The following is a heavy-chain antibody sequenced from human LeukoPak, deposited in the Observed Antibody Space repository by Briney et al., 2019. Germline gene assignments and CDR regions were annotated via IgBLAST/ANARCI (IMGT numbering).Heavy chain of an antibody. CDR1: GGSHRGYY. D-gene: IGHD2-15*01. V-gene: IGHV4-34*01. Sequence: SETLSLTRAFYGGSHRGYYWSWIRQPPWKGLEWMGEINHSGCTNYNPSLKSRVPISEDTSKNQFSVKLSSVMAVDTAVYYGARKGVFLGECGGGSCYSSWFDLWGQGTVVTVSS. J-gene: IGHJ5*02. CDR3: ARKGVFLGECGGGSCYSSWFDL. CDR2: INHSGCT.